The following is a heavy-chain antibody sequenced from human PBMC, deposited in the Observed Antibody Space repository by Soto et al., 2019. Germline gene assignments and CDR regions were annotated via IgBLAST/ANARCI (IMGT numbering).Heavy chain of an antibody. CDR1: GYTLTELS. CDR2: FDPEDGET. V-gene: IGHV1-24*01. J-gene: IGHJ4*02. CDR3: ATDPITIYYGSGSNFDY. D-gene: IGHD3-10*01. Sequence: ASVKVSCKVSGYTLTELSMHWARQAPGKGLEWMGGFDPEDGETIYAQKFQGRVTMTEDTSTDTAYMELSSPRSEDTAVYYCATDPITIYYGSGSNFDYWGQGTLVTVSS.